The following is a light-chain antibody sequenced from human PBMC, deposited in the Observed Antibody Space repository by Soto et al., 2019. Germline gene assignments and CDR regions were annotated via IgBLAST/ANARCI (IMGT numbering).Light chain of an antibody. J-gene: IGKJ2*01. V-gene: IGKV3-20*01. Sequence: EIVLTQSPGTLSLSPGERATLSCRASQSVSVSSLAWYQQNPGQAPRLLIYGASTRATGIPDRFSGSGSGTDFTLTISRLESEDFAVYYCQQYGRSPRTFGQGTKLEIK. CDR3: QQYGRSPRT. CDR2: GAS. CDR1: QSVSVSS.